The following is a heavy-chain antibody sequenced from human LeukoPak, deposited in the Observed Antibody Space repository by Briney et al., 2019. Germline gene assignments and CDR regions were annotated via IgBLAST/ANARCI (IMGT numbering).Heavy chain of an antibody. CDR2: VYHSGST. D-gene: IGHD3-10*01. CDR1: GASLSSHY. J-gene: IGHJ4*02. V-gene: IGHV4-59*11. CDR3: STNMLRGLHFDY. Sequence: SETLSLICTVSGASLSSHYWSWIRQPPGGGLEWIGHVYHSGSTSYNPSLESRVSISIDTSKNQFSLELSSVTAADTAIYYCSTNMLRGLHFDYWGQGTLVAVSS.